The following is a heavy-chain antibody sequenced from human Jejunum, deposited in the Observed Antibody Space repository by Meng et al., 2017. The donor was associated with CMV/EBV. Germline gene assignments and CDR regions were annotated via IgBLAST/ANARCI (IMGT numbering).Heavy chain of an antibody. D-gene: IGHD4-11*01. Sequence: SGGPVRTGNYYWSWVRQPPGKGLEWIGYISYGETTKYNPSLKSRVTISADTSRDQFSLKLTSVTAADTAVYFCAKDGAGLQFFDFWGQGLLVTVLL. V-gene: IGHV4-61*01. CDR1: GGPVRTGNYY. CDR2: ISYGETT. CDR3: AKDGAGLQFFDF. J-gene: IGHJ4*02.